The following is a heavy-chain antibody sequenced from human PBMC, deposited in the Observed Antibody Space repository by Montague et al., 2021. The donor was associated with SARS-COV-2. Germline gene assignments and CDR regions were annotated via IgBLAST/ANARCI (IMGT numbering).Heavy chain of an antibody. CDR1: GGSISSFY. CDR2: TSDSGST. V-gene: IGHV4-59*08. Sequence: SETLSLTCTVSGGSISSFYWSWFRQPPGKGLEWIGYTSDSGSTNYNPSLTSRVTMSEDTSKNQFSLKVNSVTAADTAVYYCARHYSATLPAVYWGQGTMVTVSS. CDR3: ARHYSATLPAVY. J-gene: IGHJ4*02. D-gene: IGHD2-15*01.